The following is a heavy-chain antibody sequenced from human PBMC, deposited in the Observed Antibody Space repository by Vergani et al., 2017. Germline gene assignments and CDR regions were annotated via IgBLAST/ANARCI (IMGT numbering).Heavy chain of an antibody. V-gene: IGHV4-59*11. J-gene: IGHJ5*02. CDR2: IHYSENT. CDR1: FVSIRNLY. D-gene: IGHD6-19*01. Sequence: QVQLQESGPGLVKSSETLSLTCSVSFVSIRNLYCDWLRQPPRKGLEWIGSIHYSENTNYNPSLKTRVTISVDTSKNQFSLTLTSVTAADTAVYYCASDTHSGQRADRGGQGILVTVTS. CDR3: ASDTHSGQRADR.